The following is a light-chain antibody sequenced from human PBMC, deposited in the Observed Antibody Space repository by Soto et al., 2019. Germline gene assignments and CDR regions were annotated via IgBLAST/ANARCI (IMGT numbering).Light chain of an antibody. J-gene: IGKJ1*01. CDR3: QEYNTWPWT. CDR2: GAS. CDR1: QSVSVN. V-gene: IGKV3-15*01. Sequence: EIVLTQSPGTLSLSPVERATLSCRASQSVSVNSLAWYQQKPGQAPRLLIYGASTRATGIPARFSGSGSGTEFSLTINSLQSEDFAVYYCQEYNTWPWTFGQGTKVDIK.